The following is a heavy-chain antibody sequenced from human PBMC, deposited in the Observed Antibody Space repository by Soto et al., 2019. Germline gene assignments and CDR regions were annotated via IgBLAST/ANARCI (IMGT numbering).Heavy chain of an antibody. CDR3: ARHWRTIAAAGKTSGVNWFDP. J-gene: IGHJ5*02. CDR1: GGTFSSYA. CDR2: IIPIFGTA. D-gene: IGHD6-13*01. V-gene: IGHV1-69*13. Sequence: SVEVSCKASGGTFSSYAISWVRQAPGQGLEWMGGIIPIFGTANYAQKFQGRVTITADESTSTAYMELSSLRSEDTAVYYCARHWRTIAAAGKTSGVNWFDPWGQGTLVTVSS.